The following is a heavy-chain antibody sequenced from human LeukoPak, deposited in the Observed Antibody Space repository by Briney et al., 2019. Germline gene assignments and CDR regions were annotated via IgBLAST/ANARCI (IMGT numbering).Heavy chain of an antibody. Sequence: ASVKVSCKASGGTFSSYAISWVRQAPGQGLEWMGRIIPILGIANYAQKFQGRVTITADKSTSTAYMELSSLRSEDTAVYYCVRDEDYDFWSGYPDYWGQGTLVTVSS. CDR1: GGTFSSYA. J-gene: IGHJ4*02. V-gene: IGHV1-69*04. CDR3: VRDEDYDFWSGYPDY. D-gene: IGHD3-3*01. CDR2: IIPILGIA.